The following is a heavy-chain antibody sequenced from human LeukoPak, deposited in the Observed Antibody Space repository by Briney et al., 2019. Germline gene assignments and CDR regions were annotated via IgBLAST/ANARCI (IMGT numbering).Heavy chain of an antibody. CDR1: GYTFTSYG. D-gene: IGHD6-13*01. CDR2: IIPIFGTA. V-gene: IGHV1-69*13. J-gene: IGHJ6*02. CDR3: ARALIGAAYYGMDV. Sequence: SVKVSCKASGYTFTSYGISWVRQAPGQGLEWMGGIIPIFGTANYAQKFQGRVTITADESTSTAYMELSSLGSEDTAVYYCARALIGAAYYGMDVWGQGTTVTVSS.